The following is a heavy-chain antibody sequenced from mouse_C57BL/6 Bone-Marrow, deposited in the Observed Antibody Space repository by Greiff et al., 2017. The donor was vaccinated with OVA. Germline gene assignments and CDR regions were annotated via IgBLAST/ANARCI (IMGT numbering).Heavy chain of an antibody. D-gene: IGHD1-1*01. V-gene: IGHV5-4*01. CDR3: AREYSGSSYGYFDV. Sequence: EVHLVESGGGLVKPGGSLKLSCAASGFTFSSYAMSWVRQTPEKRLEWVATISDGGSYTYYPDNVKGRFTISRDNAKNNLYLQMSHLKSEDTAMYYCAREYSGSSYGYFDVWGTGTTVTVSS. CDR2: ISDGGSYT. J-gene: IGHJ1*03. CDR1: GFTFSSYA.